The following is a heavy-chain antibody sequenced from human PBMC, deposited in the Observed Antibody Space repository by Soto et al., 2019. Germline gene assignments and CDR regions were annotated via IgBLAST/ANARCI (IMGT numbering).Heavy chain of an antibody. CDR3: ARDIYGAQGPFAYMDV. V-gene: IGHV1-69*12. CDR1: GGTFSSYA. CDR2: IIPIFGTA. D-gene: IGHD4-17*01. J-gene: IGHJ6*02. Sequence: QVQLVQSGAEVKKPGSSVKVSCKASGGTFSSYAISWVRQAPGQGLEWMGGIIPIFGTANYAQKFQGRVTITADESTSTAYMELSSLRAEDTAVYYCARDIYGAQGPFAYMDVWGQGTTVTVSS.